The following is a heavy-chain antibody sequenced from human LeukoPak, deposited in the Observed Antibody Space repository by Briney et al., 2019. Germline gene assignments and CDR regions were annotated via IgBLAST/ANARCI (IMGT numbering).Heavy chain of an antibody. CDR3: ARETAFFNSGYYYGGYFDY. CDR1: GFTFSSYG. J-gene: IGHJ4*02. V-gene: IGHV3-33*01. D-gene: IGHD3-22*01. CDR2: IWYDGSNK. Sequence: GGSLRLSCAASGFTFSSYGMHWVRQAPGKGLEWVAVIWYDGSNKYYADSVKGRFTISRDNSKNTLYLQMNSLRAEDTAVYYCARETAFFNSGYYYGGYFDYWGQGTLVTVSS.